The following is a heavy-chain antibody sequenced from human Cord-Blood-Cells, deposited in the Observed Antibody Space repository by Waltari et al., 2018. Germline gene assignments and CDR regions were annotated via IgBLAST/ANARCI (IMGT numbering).Heavy chain of an antibody. CDR3: ARGETGEHRVDY. Sequence: QVQLQQWGAGLLKPSETLSLTCAVYGGFFSGYYWSWIRQSPGKGLAWIGEINHSGSTNYDPSLKSRVTISLDTSKNQFSLKLSSVTAADTAVYYCARGETGEHRVDYWGQGTLVTVSS. CDR2: INHSGST. J-gene: IGHJ4*02. V-gene: IGHV4-34*01. CDR1: GGFFSGYY. D-gene: IGHD7-27*01.